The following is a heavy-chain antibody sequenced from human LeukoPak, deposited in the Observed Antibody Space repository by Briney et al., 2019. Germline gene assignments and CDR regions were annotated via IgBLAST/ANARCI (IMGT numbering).Heavy chain of an antibody. CDR1: GFTFSSYG. V-gene: IGHV3-30*03. J-gene: IGHJ6*02. CDR2: ISYDGGNK. D-gene: IGHD3-16*01. Sequence: GGSLRLSCAATGFTFSSYGMHWVRQAPGKGLEWVAVISYDGGNKYYADSVKGRFTISRGNSKNTLYLQMNSLRAEDTAVYYCAIWGSSSYYGMDVWGQGTTVTVSS. CDR3: AIWGSSSYYGMDV.